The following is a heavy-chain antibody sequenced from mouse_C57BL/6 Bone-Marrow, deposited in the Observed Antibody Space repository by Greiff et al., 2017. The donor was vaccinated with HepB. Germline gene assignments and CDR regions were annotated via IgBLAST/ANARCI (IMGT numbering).Heavy chain of an antibody. CDR2: IYPGSGST. V-gene: IGHV1-55*01. CDR1: GYTFTSYW. D-gene: IGHD2-12*01. Sequence: QVQLQQPGAELVKPGASVKMSCKASGYTFTSYWITWVKQRPGQGLEWIGDIYPGSGSTNYNEKFKSKATLTVDTSSSTAYLQLSSLTSEDSAVYCGARCAIVSNLFFDYWGQGTTLTVSS. CDR3: ARCAIVSNLFFDY. J-gene: IGHJ2*01.